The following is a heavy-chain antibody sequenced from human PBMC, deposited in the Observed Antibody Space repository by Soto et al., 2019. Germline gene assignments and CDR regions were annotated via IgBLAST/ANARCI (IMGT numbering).Heavy chain of an antibody. CDR3: AKSHAAAGTSSAFDP. D-gene: IGHD6-13*01. CDR1: GFTFSTYA. J-gene: IGHJ5*02. Sequence: EVQVLESGGGLVQPGGSLRLSFAASGFTFSTYAMNWGRQAPGKGLEWVSAISGSGGSTYYADSVKGRFTIYRDNSKNTLYLQRNSLSAEAKAVHHCAKSHAAAGTSSAFDPLGQGNLVNVSS. V-gene: IGHV3-23*01. CDR2: ISGSGGST.